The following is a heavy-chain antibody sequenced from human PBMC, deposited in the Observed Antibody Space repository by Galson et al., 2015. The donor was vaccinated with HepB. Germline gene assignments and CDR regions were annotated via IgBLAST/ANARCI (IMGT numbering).Heavy chain of an antibody. J-gene: IGHJ4*02. V-gene: IGHV3-53*01. CDR1: GFTVSSNY. Sequence: SLRLSCAASGFTVSSNYMSWVRQAPGKGLEWVSVIYSGGSTYYADSVKGRFTISRDNSKNTLYLQMNSLRAEDTAVYYCARHQMGLLWFGDRPVYFDYWGQGTLVPVSS. CDR3: ARHQMGLLWFGDRPVYFDY. D-gene: IGHD3-10*01. CDR2: IYSGGST.